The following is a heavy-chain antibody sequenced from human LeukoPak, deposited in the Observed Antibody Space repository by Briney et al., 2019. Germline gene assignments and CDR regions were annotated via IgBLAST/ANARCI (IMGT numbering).Heavy chain of an antibody. J-gene: IGHJ3*02. V-gene: IGHV4-39*01. D-gene: IGHD6-13*01. CDR3: ARPFSGNSSWHGDAFDI. Sequence: PAETLSLTCTVSGGSFSSSTYHWVWIRQPPGKGLEGIGSIDYSGSTYSNASLKSRVTIWADTTKNQFSQKLSSGTGEDTVVYCCARPFSGNSSWHGDAFDIWGEGTMVTVSS. CDR2: IDYSGST. CDR1: GGSFSSSTYH.